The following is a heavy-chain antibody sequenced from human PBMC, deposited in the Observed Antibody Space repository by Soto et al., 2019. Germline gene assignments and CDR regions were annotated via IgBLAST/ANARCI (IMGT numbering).Heavy chain of an antibody. D-gene: IGHD2-2*02. CDR3: ARQPKYCDSDSCYSAHFDY. CDR2: IYYSGNT. J-gene: IGHJ4*02. V-gene: IGHV4-39*01. CDR1: GGSISSSNYY. Sequence: LSLTCTVSGGSISSSNYYWAWIRQPPVKGLEWIGTIYYSGNTYYTPSLKSRLTISVDTSKNQFSLKLNSVTAADTAVYYCARQPKYCDSDSCYSAHFDYWGQGALVTVSS.